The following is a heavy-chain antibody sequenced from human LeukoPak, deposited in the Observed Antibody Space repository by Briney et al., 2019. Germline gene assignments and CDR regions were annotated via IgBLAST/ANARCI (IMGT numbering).Heavy chain of an antibody. CDR2: ISNSGSNT. J-gene: IGHJ4*02. Sequence: GGSLRLSCAASGFTFSNYAMNRVRQAPGKGLEWVSIISNSGSNTHYADSVKGRFSISRDNSKNTLYLQMNSLRAEDTAVYYCAKSRLSSSYHFDYWGQGTLVTVSS. V-gene: IGHV3-23*01. CDR1: GFTFSNYA. CDR3: AKSRLSSSYHFDY. D-gene: IGHD3-22*01.